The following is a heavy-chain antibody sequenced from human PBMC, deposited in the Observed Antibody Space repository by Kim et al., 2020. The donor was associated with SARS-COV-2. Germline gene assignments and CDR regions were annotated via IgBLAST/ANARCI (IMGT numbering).Heavy chain of an antibody. CDR1: GGSISSSSYY. CDR2: IYYSGST. Sequence: SETLSLTCTVSGGSISSSSYYWGWIRQPPGKGLEWIGSIYYSGSTYYNPSLKSRVTISVDTSKNQFSLKLSSVTAADTAVYYCARRFDDYGDQVFDYWGQGTLVTVSS. J-gene: IGHJ4*02. CDR3: ARRFDDYGDQVFDY. V-gene: IGHV4-39*01. D-gene: IGHD4-17*01.